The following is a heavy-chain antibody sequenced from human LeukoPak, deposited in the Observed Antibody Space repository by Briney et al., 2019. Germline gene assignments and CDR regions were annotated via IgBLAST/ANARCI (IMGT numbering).Heavy chain of an antibody. CDR1: GFTFSSYA. V-gene: IGHV3-23*01. D-gene: IGHD6-6*01. Sequence: GGSLRLSCAASGFTFSSYAMNWVRQAPGKGLEWVSSGHSDGTAYYADSVEGRFTISRDNSKNTLSLQMNSLRAEDTAVYYCAKGSRIAARPTIWFDSWGQGTLVTVSS. CDR2: GHSDGTA. CDR3: AKGSRIAARPTIWFDS. J-gene: IGHJ5*01.